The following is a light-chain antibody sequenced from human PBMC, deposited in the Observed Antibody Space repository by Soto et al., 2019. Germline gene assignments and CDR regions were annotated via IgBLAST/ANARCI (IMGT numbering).Light chain of an antibody. V-gene: IGKV1-39*01. CDR3: QQSYSTPLT. CDR1: QSIRNY. CDR2: AAS. Sequence: DIQMTQSPSTLSASVGDRVTITFRASQSIRNYLAWYQQKAGKAPKLLIYAASSLQSGVPSRFSGSGSGTDFTLTTSSPQPEDFATYYCQQSYSTPLTFGQGTKVDI. J-gene: IGKJ1*01.